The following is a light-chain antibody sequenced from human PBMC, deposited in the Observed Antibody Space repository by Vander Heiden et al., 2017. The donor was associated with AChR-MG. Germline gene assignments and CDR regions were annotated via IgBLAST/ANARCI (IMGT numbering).Light chain of an antibody. CDR1: QSILNW. Sequence: DIQMTQSPTTLSASVGETVTLTCRASQSILNWLAWYQQKPGKAPRLLIYEASKLEIVVPSRFSGRASGTQFTLTINTLQPDDFATYYCQQYNSYPRTFGQGTQVEI. CDR3: QQYNSYPRT. V-gene: IGKV1-5*03. CDR2: EAS. J-gene: IGKJ1*01.